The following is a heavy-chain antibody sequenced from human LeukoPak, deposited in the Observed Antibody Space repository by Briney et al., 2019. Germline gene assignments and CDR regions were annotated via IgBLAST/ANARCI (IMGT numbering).Heavy chain of an antibody. J-gene: IGHJ3*02. D-gene: IGHD6-13*01. CDR1: GYTFTSYY. CDR3: AILQGQQQLVRAFDI. Sequence: ASVKVSCKASGYTFTSYYMHWVRQAPGQGLEWMGIINPSGGSTSYAQKFQGRVTMTRDMSTSTVYMELSSLRSEDTAVYYCAILQGQQQLVRAFDIWGQGTMVTVSS. CDR2: INPSGGST. V-gene: IGHV1-46*01.